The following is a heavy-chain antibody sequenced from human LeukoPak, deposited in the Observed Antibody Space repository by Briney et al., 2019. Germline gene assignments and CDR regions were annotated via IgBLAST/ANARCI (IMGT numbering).Heavy chain of an antibody. J-gene: IGHJ4*02. V-gene: IGHV4-39*07. Sequence: SETLSLTCTVSGGSISSSSSYWGWIRHPPGKGLEGIGSIYYSGSTYYNPSLKSRVTISVDTSKNQFSLKLSSVTAADTAVYYCARERRHYSGSYADLHLYFDSWGQGTLVTVSS. D-gene: IGHD1-26*01. CDR2: IYYSGST. CDR1: GGSISSSSSY. CDR3: ARERRHYSGSYADLHLYFDS.